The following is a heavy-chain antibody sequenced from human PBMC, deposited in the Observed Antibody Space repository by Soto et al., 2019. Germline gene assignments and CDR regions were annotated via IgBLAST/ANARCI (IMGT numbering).Heavy chain of an antibody. J-gene: IGHJ4*02. Sequence: QVQLPQWGAGLLKPSETLSLTCAVYGGSVSGYYWSWIRQPPGKGLEWIGAINHSGSTTYNPSLKTRVTISVDTYKNQFSLKMSSGTAADTAVYYCARGRARGSSAPSDYWGQGTLVPVSS. CDR1: GGSVSGYY. V-gene: IGHV4-34*01. D-gene: IGHD6-6*01. CDR2: INHSGST. CDR3: ARGRARGSSAPSDY.